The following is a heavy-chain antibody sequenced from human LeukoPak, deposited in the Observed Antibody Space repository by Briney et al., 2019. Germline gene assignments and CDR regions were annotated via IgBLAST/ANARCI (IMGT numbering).Heavy chain of an antibody. J-gene: IGHJ6*02. CDR2: INRSGRT. Sequence: SETLSLTCAVYGGSFSDYFWGWIRQPPGKGLEWIGEINRSGRTYYDPSLKSRVTISVDTSKNQFSLNLSSVTAADTAVYYCARDVVVEPAAIHYGMDVWGQGTTVTVSS. CDR1: GGSFSDYF. CDR3: ARDVVVEPAAIHYGMDV. V-gene: IGHV4-34*01. D-gene: IGHD2-2*01.